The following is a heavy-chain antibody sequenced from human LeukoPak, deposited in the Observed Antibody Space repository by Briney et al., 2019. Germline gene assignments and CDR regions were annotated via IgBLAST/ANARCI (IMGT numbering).Heavy chain of an antibody. D-gene: IGHD3-10*01. J-gene: IGHJ5*02. V-gene: IGHV4-31*03. CDR2: IYYSGST. CDR3: ARDHGGTMVRGTGWFDP. Sequence: SETLSLTCTVSGGSISSGGYYWSWIRQHPGKGLEWIGYIYYSGSTYYNPSLKSRVTISVDTSKNQFSLKLSSVTAADTAVYYCARDHGGTMVRGTGWFDPWGQGTLVTVSS. CDR1: GGSISSGGYY.